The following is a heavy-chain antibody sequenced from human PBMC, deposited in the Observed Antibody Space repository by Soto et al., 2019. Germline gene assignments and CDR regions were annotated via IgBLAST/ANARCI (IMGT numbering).Heavy chain of an antibody. CDR2: IKPDGSEK. V-gene: IGHV3-7*01. D-gene: IGHD3-22*01. CDR1: AFTLSSYW. Sequence: EVQLVESGGGLVQPGVSLRLSCEASAFTLSSYWMSWVRQAPGKGLEWVANIKPDGSEKYYVDSVTGRFTISRDNTKNSPYLQMSTLRPGDTAIYYCTRDYEFGFDIWGQGTLVTVSS. CDR3: TRDYEFGFDI. J-gene: IGHJ3*02.